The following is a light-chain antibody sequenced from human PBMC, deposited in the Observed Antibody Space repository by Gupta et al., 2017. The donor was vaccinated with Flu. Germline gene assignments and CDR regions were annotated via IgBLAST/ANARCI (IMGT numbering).Light chain of an antibody. J-gene: IGLJ3*02. CDR3: AAWDDSLNGPV. V-gene: IGLV1-44*01. Sequence: QSVLPQPPSASGTTGQRVTISCSGSSSNIGSNTVNWYQPLPGTAPKLLIDSNNQRPSGVPDRFSGSKSGTSASLAISGLQSEDEADYYCAAWDDSLNGPVFGGGTKLTVL. CDR1: SSNIGSNT. CDR2: SNN.